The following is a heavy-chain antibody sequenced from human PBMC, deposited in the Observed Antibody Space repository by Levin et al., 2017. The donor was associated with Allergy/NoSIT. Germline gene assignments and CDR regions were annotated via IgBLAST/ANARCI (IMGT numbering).Heavy chain of an antibody. Sequence: GGSLRLSCAASGFVFSDSAVHWVRQASGKGLEWVGRIRSRANSYSTAYAASVKGRFTISRDDSKNTAYLQMNSLKTEDTAVYYCARQNRQNGDYHFDYWGQGTLVTVSS. J-gene: IGHJ4*02. D-gene: IGHD4-11*01. V-gene: IGHV3-73*01. CDR3: ARQNRQNGDYHFDY. CDR1: GFVFSDSA. CDR2: IRSRANSYST.